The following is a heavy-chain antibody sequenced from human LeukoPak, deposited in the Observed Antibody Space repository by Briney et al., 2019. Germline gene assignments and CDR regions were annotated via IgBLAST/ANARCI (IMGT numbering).Heavy chain of an antibody. V-gene: IGHV3-23*01. D-gene: IGHD6-19*01. CDR1: GFTFSSYA. CDR2: ISGSGGST. Sequence: GGSLRLSCAASGFTFSSYAMSWVRQAPGKGLEWVSAISGSGGSTYYADSVKGRFTISRDNSKNTLYLQMNSLGAEDTAVYYCAKVSSGWYHGYFDYWGQGTLVTVSS. J-gene: IGHJ4*02. CDR3: AKVSSGWYHGYFDY.